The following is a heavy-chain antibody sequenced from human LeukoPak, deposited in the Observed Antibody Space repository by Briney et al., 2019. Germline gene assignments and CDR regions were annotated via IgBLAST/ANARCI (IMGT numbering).Heavy chain of an antibody. D-gene: IGHD3-22*01. CDR2: IYYSGST. J-gene: IGHJ5*02. CDR1: GGSISSNY. Sequence: SETLTLTCTVSGGSISSNYWSWIRQPPGKGLEWIGYIYYSGSTKYNPSAKSRVTISVDTSKNQFSLKLSSVTAADTAVYYCARINNDSSGYYSPVARGFDPWGQ. CDR3: ARINNDSSGYYSPVARGFDP. V-gene: IGHV4-59*08.